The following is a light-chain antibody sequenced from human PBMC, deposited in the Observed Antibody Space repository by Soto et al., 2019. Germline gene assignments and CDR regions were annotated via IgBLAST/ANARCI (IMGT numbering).Light chain of an antibody. CDR2: EVG. CDR3: SSYTTSSTGYV. V-gene: IGLV2-14*01. Sequence: QSALTQPASVSGSPGQSITIAFTGTSSDVGAYNYVSWYQQHPGTAPKLMIYEVGNRPSGVSNRFSGSKSGNTASLTISGLRVEDEADYYYSSYTTSSTGYVFGTGTKLTVL. CDR1: SSDVGAYNY. J-gene: IGLJ1*01.